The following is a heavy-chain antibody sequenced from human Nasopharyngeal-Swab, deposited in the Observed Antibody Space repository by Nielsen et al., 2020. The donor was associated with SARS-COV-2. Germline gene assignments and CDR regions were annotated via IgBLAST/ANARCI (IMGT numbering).Heavy chain of an antibody. V-gene: IGHV3-73*01. D-gene: IGHD1-14*01. J-gene: IGHJ4*02. CDR3: SASVATRSDY. CDR2: VKSKSKNYVT. CDR1: GFTFSGSS. Sequence: GESLKIPCAASGFTFSGSSMHWVRQAPGKGLEWVGHVKSKSKNYVTTYSGSMKGRFTISRDDSKNTAYLQMDSLQAEDTAIYYCSASVATRSDYWGQGTLVTVSS.